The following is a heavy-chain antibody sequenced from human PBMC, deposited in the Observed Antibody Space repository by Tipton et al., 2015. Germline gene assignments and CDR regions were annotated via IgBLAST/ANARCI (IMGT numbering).Heavy chain of an antibody. J-gene: IGHJ4*02. CDR2: IYSGGRT. D-gene: IGHD5-18*01. Sequence: SLRLSCAASGFTFDKHAMTWVRQAPGKGLEWVSVIYSGGRTYYADSVKGRFTISRDNSKNILYLQMNSLRVEDTAVYYCATHLDTTMVTAFDHWGQGTLVTVSS. CDR3: ATHLDTTMVTAFDH. CDR1: GFTFDKHA. V-gene: IGHV3-53*01.